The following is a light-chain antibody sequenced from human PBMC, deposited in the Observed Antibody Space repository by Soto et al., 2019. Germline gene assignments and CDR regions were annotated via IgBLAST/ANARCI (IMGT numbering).Light chain of an antibody. CDR1: SSNIGAGYD. Sequence: QSALTQPPSVSGAPGQRVTISCTGSSSNIGAGYDVHWYQQLPGTAPKLLIYGNSNRPSGVPDRFSGSKSGTSASLAITGLQAEDEADYYCQSYDSSLSGGFGTGTKVTVL. J-gene: IGLJ1*01. CDR2: GNS. CDR3: QSYDSSLSGG. V-gene: IGLV1-40*01.